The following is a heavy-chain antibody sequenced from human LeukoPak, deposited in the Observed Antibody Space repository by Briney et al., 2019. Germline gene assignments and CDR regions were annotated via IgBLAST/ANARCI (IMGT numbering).Heavy chain of an antibody. CDR1: GFTFSNYA. J-gene: IGHJ4*02. D-gene: IGHD4-17*01. Sequence: AGGSLRLSCAASGFTFSNYAMSWVRQAPGKGLEWVSGISGGTGTPFYADSVKGRFTISRDNSKNTLYLQMSSLRGEDTAVYFCAKRRTTVITMDYFDYWGQGTLVTASS. V-gene: IGHV3-23*01. CDR2: ISGGTGTP. CDR3: AKRRTTVITMDYFDY.